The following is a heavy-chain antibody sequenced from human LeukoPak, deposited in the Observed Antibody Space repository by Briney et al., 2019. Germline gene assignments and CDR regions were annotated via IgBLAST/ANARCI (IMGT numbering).Heavy chain of an antibody. CDR1: GGTFSSYA. CDR2: MNPNSGNT. D-gene: IGHD2-15*01. Sequence: GASVKVSCKASGGTFSSYAINWVRQAPGQGLDGMGWMNPNSGNTGYAQKFQGRVTMTRNTSISTAYMELSSLRSEDTAVYYCAAATGYCSGGSCYYYYYYYGMDVWGQGTTVTVSS. CDR3: AAATGYCSGGSCYYYYYYYGMDV. J-gene: IGHJ6*02. V-gene: IGHV1-8*02.